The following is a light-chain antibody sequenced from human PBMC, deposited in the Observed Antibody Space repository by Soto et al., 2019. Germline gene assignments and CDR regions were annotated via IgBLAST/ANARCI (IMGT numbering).Light chain of an antibody. J-gene: IGKJ1*01. CDR2: KTS. CDR3: QQYNSYRA. Sequence: DIQMTRSPATLSASLGDRVTITWRASQSISNWLAWHQQKPGKAPKLLIYKTSSLESGVPSRFSGSGSGTEFTLTISSLKPDDSATYYCQQYNSYRAFGQGTKVDIK. CDR1: QSISNW. V-gene: IGKV1-5*03.